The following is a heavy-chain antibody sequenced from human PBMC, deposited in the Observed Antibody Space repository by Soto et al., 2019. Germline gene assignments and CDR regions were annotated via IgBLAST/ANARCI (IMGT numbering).Heavy chain of an antibody. V-gene: IGHV3-48*02. D-gene: IGHD2-15*01. CDR2: ISSTSTI. Sequence: GASRRRCWAASGFIFSSHVMNWVRQAPGKGLECVSYISSTSTIYYADSVKGRFTISRDNAKNSLYLQMNSLRDEDTAVYYCARRYSSGGSCFFDSCGQGTLVTVSS. CDR3: ARRYSSGGSCFFDS. J-gene: IGHJ4*02. CDR1: GFIFSSHV.